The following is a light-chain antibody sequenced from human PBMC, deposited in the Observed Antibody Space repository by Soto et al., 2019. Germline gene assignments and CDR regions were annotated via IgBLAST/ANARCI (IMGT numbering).Light chain of an antibody. J-gene: IGLJ3*02. Sequence: QSVLTRPASVSGSPGQSITISCAGTSSDVGGYNFVSWYQQHPGKAPKLMIYEVNNRPSGVSNRFSASKSGNTASLTISGLQADDEADYYCSSWTSSTTQVLGGGTKLTVL. V-gene: IGLV2-14*01. CDR1: SSDVGGYNF. CDR2: EVN. CDR3: SSWTSSTTQV.